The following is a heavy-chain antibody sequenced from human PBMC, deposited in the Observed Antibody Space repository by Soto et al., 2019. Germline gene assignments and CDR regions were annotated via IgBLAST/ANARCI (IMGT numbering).Heavy chain of an antibody. CDR3: AREGDCSGGSCYSGDSGYYYYYMDV. V-gene: IGHV3-23*01. J-gene: IGHJ6*03. Sequence: PGGSLRLSCVASGFTFRQFAMAWIRQAPGMGLEWVSSFTVDGNTYYADSVKGRFTISRDNSKNSLYLQMNSLRAEDTAVYYCAREGDCSGGSCYSGDSGYYYYYMDVWGKGTTVTVSS. CDR1: GFTFRQFA. D-gene: IGHD2-15*01. CDR2: FTVDGNT.